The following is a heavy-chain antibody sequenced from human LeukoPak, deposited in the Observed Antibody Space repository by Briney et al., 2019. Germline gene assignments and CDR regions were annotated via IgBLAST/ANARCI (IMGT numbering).Heavy chain of an antibody. V-gene: IGHV4-30-4*01. CDR3: ARDIGTVTTAFDI. J-gene: IGHJ3*02. Sequence: SQTLSLTCTVSGGSISSGDYYWSWIRQPPGKGLEWIGYIYYSGSTYYNPSLKSRVTISADTSKNQFSLKLSSVTAADTAVYYCARDIGTVTTAFDIWGQGTMVTVSS. D-gene: IGHD4-17*01. CDR1: GGSISSGDYY. CDR2: IYYSGST.